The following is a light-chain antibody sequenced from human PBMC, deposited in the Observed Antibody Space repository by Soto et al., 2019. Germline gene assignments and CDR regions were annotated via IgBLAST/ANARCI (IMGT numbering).Light chain of an antibody. CDR3: AAWDDSLNGLV. CDR1: SSNIGSNA. Sequence: QLVLTQPPSASGTPGQRVTLSCSGSSSNIGSNAVNWYQQLPGTAPKLLIYGKSQRPSGVPDRFSGSKSGTSASLAISGLQSEDEADYYCAAWDDSLNGLVFGTGTKVTVL. CDR2: GKS. V-gene: IGLV1-44*01. J-gene: IGLJ1*01.